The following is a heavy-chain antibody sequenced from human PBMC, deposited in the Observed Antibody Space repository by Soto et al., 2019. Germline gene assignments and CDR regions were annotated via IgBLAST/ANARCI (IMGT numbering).Heavy chain of an antibody. J-gene: IGHJ4*02. CDR3: ARSIHDFWSGYPQGFFDY. V-gene: IGHV3-64*07. D-gene: IGHD3-3*01. Sequence: EVQLVESGGGLVQPGGSLRLSCAASGFTFRTYAMHWVRQAPGKGLEYISAISSNGGSTFYADSVQGRFTISRDNSMNTRYLQVGSLRAEDMAVYYCARSIHDFWSGYPQGFFDYWGQGTLVTVSS. CDR2: ISSNGGST. CDR1: GFTFRTYA.